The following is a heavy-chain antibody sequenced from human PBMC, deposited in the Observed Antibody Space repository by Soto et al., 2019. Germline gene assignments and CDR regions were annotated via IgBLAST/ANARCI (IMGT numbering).Heavy chain of an antibody. CDR3: AREDCSSTSCLFGDYYYGMDV. D-gene: IGHD2-2*01. J-gene: IGHJ6*02. CDR2: INPNSGGT. V-gene: IGHV1-2*04. CDR1: GYTFTGYY. Sequence: ASVKVSCKASGYTFTGYYMHWVRQAPGQGLEWMGWINPNSGGTNYAQKFQGWVTMTRDTSISTAYMELSRLRSDDTAVYYCAREDCSSTSCLFGDYYYGMDVWGQGTTVTVSS.